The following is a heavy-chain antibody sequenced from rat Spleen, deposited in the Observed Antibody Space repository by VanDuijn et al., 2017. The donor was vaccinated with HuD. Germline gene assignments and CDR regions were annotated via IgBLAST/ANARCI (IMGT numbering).Heavy chain of an antibody. CDR3: AKSPGSSGDY. J-gene: IGHJ2*01. CDR1: GFTFSSSG. V-gene: IGHV5-19*01. CDR2: ISPSAAYT. D-gene: IGHD5-1*01. Sequence: EVQLVESGGGLVQPGRSLRLSCAASGFTFSSSGMHWIRQAPTKGLEWVASISPSAAYTYYRDSVKGRFTLSRDNAKSTLYLQMDSLRSEDTATYYCAKSPGSSGDYWGQGVMVTVSS.